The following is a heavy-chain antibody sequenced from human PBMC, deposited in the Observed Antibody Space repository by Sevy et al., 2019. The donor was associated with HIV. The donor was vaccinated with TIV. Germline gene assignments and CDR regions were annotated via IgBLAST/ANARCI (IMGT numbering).Heavy chain of an antibody. J-gene: IGHJ3*02. CDR3: ARKKYCGGGSCSILDAFDI. CDR2: ISSSSSTI. CDR1: GFTFSTYS. Sequence: GGSLRLSCAASGFTFSTYSMNWVRQAPGKGLEWVSYISSSSSTIYYADSVKGRFTISRDNAKNSLYLQMNSLRDEDTAVYYCARKKYCGGGSCSILDAFDIWGQGTMVTVSS. V-gene: IGHV3-48*02. D-gene: IGHD2-15*01.